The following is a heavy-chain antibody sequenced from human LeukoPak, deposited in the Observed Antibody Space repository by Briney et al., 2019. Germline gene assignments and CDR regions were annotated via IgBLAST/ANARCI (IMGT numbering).Heavy chain of an antibody. V-gene: IGHV3-23*01. CDR2: ISGSGGDT. D-gene: IGHD3-10*01. CDR3: AKDTRSFGFNWFDP. CDR1: GFTFSNFL. Sequence: GGSLRLSCAASGFTFSNFLMTWVRQAPGKGPEWVSAISGSGGDTYYADSVKGRFAISRDNSKNTLFLQMNSLRADDTAVYFCAKDTRSFGFNWFDPWGQGTLVSVSS. J-gene: IGHJ5*02.